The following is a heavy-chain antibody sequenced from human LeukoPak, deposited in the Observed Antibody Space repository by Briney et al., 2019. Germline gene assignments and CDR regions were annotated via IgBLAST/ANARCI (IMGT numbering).Heavy chain of an antibody. V-gene: IGHV1-2*02. D-gene: IGHD3-9*01. CDR3: ARGRNVLRYFDWLNGYYYYGMDV. CDR1: GYTFTGYY. Sequence: GASVKVSCRASGYTFTGYYMHWVRQAPGQGLEWMGWINPNSGGTNYAQKFQGRVTMTRDTSISTAYMELSRLRSDDTAVYYCARGRNVLRYFDWLNGYYYYGMDVWGQGTTVTVSS. J-gene: IGHJ6*02. CDR2: INPNSGGT.